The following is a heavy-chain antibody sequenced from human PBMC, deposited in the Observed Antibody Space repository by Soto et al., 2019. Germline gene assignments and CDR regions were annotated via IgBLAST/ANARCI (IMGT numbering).Heavy chain of an antibody. CDR1: GFTFNNFA. J-gene: IGHJ4*02. CDR2: ISDGGGST. D-gene: IGHD3-3*01. V-gene: IGHV3-23*01. Sequence: EVRLLESGGGLVQPGGSLRLSCAASGFTFNNFAMSWVRQAPGKGLEWVSSISDGGGSTYYGDSVKGRFTISRDNSKNTLYLQMNSLRAEDTAVYYCARCPGEKCARNTIFGVVGEGFDYWGQGTLVTVSS. CDR3: ARCPGEKCARNTIFGVVGEGFDY.